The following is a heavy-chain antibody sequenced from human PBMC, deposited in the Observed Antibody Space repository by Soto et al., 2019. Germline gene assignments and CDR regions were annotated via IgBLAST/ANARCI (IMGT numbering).Heavy chain of an antibody. CDR1: GGSISSGDYY. CDR2: IYYSGST. V-gene: IGHV4-30-4*01. J-gene: IGHJ5*02. D-gene: IGHD2-15*01. Sequence: SETLSLTCTVSGGSISSGDYYWSWTRQPPGKGLEWIGYIYYSGSTYYNPSLKSRVTISVDTSKNQFSLKLSSVTAADTAVYYCARDFNCSGGSCYSSGWFDPWGQGTLVTVSS. CDR3: ARDFNCSGGSCYSSGWFDP.